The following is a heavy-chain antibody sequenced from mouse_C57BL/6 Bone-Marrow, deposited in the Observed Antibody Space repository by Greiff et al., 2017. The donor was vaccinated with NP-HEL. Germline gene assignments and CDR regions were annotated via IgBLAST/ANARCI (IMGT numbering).Heavy chain of an antibody. J-gene: IGHJ2*01. Sequence: EVKLLESGGDLVKPGGSLKLSCAASGFTFSSYGMSWVRQTPDKRLEWVATISSGGSYTYYPDSVKGRFTISRDSAKNTLYLQMSSLTSEDTAMYYCARHYCSNYFDYWGQGTTLTVSS. CDR1: GFTFSSYG. V-gene: IGHV5-6*01. D-gene: IGHD1-1*01. CDR3: ARHYCSNYFDY. CDR2: ISSGGSYT.